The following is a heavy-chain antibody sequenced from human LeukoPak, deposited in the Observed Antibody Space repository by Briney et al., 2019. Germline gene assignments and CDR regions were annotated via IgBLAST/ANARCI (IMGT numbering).Heavy chain of an antibody. J-gene: IGHJ4*02. CDR1: GFTFSSYA. D-gene: IGHD1-1*01. Sequence: GRSLRLSCAASGFTFSSYAMHWVRQAPGKGLEWVAVISYDGSNKYYADSVKGRFTISRDNSKNTLYLQMNSLRAEDTAVYYCARNWNDDYWGQGTLVTVSS. V-gene: IGHV3-30-3*01. CDR2: ISYDGSNK. CDR3: ARNWNDDY.